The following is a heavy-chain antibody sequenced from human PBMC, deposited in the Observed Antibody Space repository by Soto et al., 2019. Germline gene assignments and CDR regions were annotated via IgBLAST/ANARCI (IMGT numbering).Heavy chain of an antibody. CDR3: ARQRVLTAQYYFDS. D-gene: IGHD6-13*01. Sequence: LLPMSLTNIVSGGNVSSGSYCWTWIQQPPGKGLEWIGYILDSGTTDYNPSLKSRVTMSVDTSKNQFSLNLRSVTAADTAVYYCARQRVLTAQYYFDSWAQGVVVTVSS. J-gene: IGHJ4*02. CDR2: ILDSGTT. V-gene: IGHV4-61*01. CDR1: GGNVSSGSYC.